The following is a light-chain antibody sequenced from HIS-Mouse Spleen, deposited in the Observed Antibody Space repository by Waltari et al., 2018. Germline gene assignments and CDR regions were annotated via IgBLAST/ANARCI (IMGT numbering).Light chain of an antibody. CDR1: QSVSSN. CDR2: GAS. CDR3: QQYNNWLT. J-gene: IGKJ4*01. V-gene: IGKV3-15*01. Sequence: EIVMTQSPATLSVSPGERATLSCRASQSVSSNLAWYQQKPGQAPRLLIYGASTRATGIPARFSGGGSGTEFTLTISSMQSEDFAVYYCQQYNNWLTFGGGTKVEIK.